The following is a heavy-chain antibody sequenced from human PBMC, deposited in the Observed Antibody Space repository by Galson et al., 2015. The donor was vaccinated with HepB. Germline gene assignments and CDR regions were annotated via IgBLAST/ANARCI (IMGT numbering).Heavy chain of an antibody. CDR3: ARGGTGSDY. D-gene: IGHD6-19*01. CDR1: GYTFTSYV. CDR2: ISGYNGHT. V-gene: IGHV1-18*04. Sequence: SVKVSCKASGYTFTSYVISWVRQAPGQGLEWLGRISGYNGHTNYAQNLQNKVTMTTDTPTSTAYLELRRLKSDDTAIYYCARGGTGSDYWGQGTLVTVSS. J-gene: IGHJ4*02.